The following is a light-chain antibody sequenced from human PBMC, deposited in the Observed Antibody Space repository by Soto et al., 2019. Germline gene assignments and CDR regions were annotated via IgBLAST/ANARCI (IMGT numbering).Light chain of an antibody. V-gene: IGKV3-15*01. CDR2: GAS. J-gene: IGKJ4*01. Sequence: EIVLTQSPTTLSLSPGQRATLSCRASQSVSSYLAWYQQKPGQAPRLLIYGASTRATAIPARFSGSGSGTEFTLTISSLQSEDSAVYYCQQYSNGPLTFGGGTKVDIK. CDR3: QQYSNGPLT. CDR1: QSVSSY.